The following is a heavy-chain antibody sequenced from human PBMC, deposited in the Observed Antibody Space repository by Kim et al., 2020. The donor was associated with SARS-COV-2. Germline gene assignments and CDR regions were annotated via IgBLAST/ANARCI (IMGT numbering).Heavy chain of an antibody. J-gene: IGHJ4*02. V-gene: IGHV3-9*01. Sequence: DSVKGRFTISRGNAKNSLYLQMNSLRAEDTDLYYSAKDDSSGYSPYYYFDYWGQGTLVTVSS. CDR3: AKDDSSGYSPYYYFDY. D-gene: IGHD3-22*01.